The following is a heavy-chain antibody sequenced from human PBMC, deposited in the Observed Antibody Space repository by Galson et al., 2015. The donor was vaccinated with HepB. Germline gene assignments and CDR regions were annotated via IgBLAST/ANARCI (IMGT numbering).Heavy chain of an antibody. CDR3: ARDGNHYDSNIYYDNLDV. CDR2: MDGTVQ. J-gene: IGHJ3*01. Sequence: SLRLSCAASGFSISNYWMTWVRQAPGKGPEWVANMDGTVQNYADSVKGRFTISRDTARNSLYLQMDSLRAEDTAVYYCARDGNHYDSNIYYDNLDVWGQGIMVTVSS. CDR1: GFSISNYW. D-gene: IGHD3-16*01. V-gene: IGHV3-7*03.